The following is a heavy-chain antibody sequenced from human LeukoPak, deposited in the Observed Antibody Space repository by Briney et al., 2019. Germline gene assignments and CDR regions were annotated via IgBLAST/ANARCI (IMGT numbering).Heavy chain of an antibody. CDR2: IIPIFGTA. J-gene: IGHJ4*02. CDR1: GYTFTSYG. V-gene: IGHV1-69*13. D-gene: IGHD6-13*01. Sequence: ASVKVSCKASGYTFTSYGISWVRQAPGQGLEWMGGIIPIFGTANYAQKFQGRVTITADESTSTAYMELSSLRSEDTAVYYCARDRGGSSWYLFDYWGQGTLVTVSS. CDR3: ARDRGGSSWYLFDY.